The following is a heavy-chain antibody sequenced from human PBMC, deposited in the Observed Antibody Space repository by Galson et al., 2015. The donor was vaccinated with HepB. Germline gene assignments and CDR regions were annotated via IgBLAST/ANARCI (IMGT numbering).Heavy chain of an antibody. V-gene: IGHV3-23*01. J-gene: IGHJ5*02. D-gene: IGHD1-1*01. Sequence: SLRLSCAASGFTFSSYAMSWVRQAPGKGLEWVSAISGSGGSTYYADSVKGRFTISRDNSKNTLYLQMNSLRAEDTAVYYCAVQNSPPQGWFDPWGQGTLVAVSS. CDR2: ISGSGGST. CDR3: AVQNSPPQGWFDP. CDR1: GFTFSSYA.